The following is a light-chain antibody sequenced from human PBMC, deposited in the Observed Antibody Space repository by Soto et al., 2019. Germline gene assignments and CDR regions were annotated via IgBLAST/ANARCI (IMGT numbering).Light chain of an antibody. J-gene: IGKJ1*01. Sequence: VLTQSPGTLPLSPGERATHSCRTSQSINSLYLAWYQQKPGQAPRLLFSAASSRATGIPYRFSGSGSGTECTLPISRLEPEDFAVYYCQQYGSTPGCTFGQGTKVEI. CDR1: QSINSLY. CDR2: AAS. V-gene: IGKV3-20*01. CDR3: QQYGSTPGCT.